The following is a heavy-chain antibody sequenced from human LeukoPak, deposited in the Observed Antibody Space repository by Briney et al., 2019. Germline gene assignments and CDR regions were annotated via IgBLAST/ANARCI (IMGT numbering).Heavy chain of an antibody. D-gene: IGHD3-10*01. V-gene: IGHV3-30-3*01. CDR1: GGSISSSS. CDR3: ARGPHRGAVRGVTIDY. J-gene: IGHJ4*02. Sequence: LSLTCTVSGGSISSSSYYWGWIRQPPGKGLEWVAVISYDGSNKYYADSVKGRFTISRDNSKNTLYLQMNSLRAEDTAVYYCARGPHRGAVRGVTIDYWGQGTLVTVSS. CDR2: ISYDGSNK.